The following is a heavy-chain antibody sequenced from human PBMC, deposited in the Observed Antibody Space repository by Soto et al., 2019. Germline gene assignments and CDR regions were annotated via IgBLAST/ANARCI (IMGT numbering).Heavy chain of an antibody. Sequence: QVQLKQWGAGLLKPSETLSLTCAVYDGSFSGYYWSWIRQPPGKGLEWIGEISHSGSTNYNPSLTSRVTISVDTSKNQFSLNLSSVTAADTAVYYCARGRPSCSGGSCVVGYFDYWGQGTLVTVSS. V-gene: IGHV4-34*01. CDR1: DGSFSGYY. D-gene: IGHD2-15*01. CDR2: ISHSGST. J-gene: IGHJ4*02. CDR3: ARGRPSCSGGSCVVGYFDY.